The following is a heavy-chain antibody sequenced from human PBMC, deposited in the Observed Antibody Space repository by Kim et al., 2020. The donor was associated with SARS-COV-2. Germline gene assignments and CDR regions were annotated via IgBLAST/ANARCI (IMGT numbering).Heavy chain of an antibody. Sequence: GGSLRLSCAASGFTFSSYSMHWVRQAPGKGLEWVAVISSDGSNKYYADSVKGRFTISRDNSKNTLYLQMNSLRAEDTAVYYCARDKSGDYEILTGYLLDYWGQGTLVTVSS. J-gene: IGHJ4*02. D-gene: IGHD3-9*01. CDR2: ISSDGSNK. V-gene: IGHV3-30-3*01. CDR3: ARDKSGDYEILTGYLLDY. CDR1: GFTFSSYS.